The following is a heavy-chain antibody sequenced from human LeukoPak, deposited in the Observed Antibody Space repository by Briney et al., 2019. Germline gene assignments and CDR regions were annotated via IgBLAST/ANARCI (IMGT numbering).Heavy chain of an antibody. CDR3: VRDRDGYNY. CDR1: GFIFTNYV. CDR2: INSDGSDK. Sequence: GESLRLTCAASGFIFTNYVMHWVRQAPGKGLVWVSRINSDGSDKRYADSVKGRFTISRDNAKNTLYLQMSSLRAEDTAVYYCVRDRDGYNYWGQGTLVTVSS. D-gene: IGHD5-24*01. V-gene: IGHV3-74*01. J-gene: IGHJ4*02.